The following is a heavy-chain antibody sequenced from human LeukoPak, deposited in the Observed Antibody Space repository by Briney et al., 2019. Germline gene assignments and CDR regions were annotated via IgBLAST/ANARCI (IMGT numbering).Heavy chain of an antibody. CDR3: ARVPYYYDSSGPN. CDR1: EFSVGSNY. CDR2: ISSSSTYI. D-gene: IGHD3-22*01. Sequence: PGRSLRLSCAASEFSVGSNYMNWVRQAPGKGLEWVSSISSSSTYIYYADSVKGRFTISRDNAKNSLYLQMNSLRAEDTAVCYCARVPYYYDSSGPNWGQGTLVTVSS. V-gene: IGHV3-21*01. J-gene: IGHJ4*02.